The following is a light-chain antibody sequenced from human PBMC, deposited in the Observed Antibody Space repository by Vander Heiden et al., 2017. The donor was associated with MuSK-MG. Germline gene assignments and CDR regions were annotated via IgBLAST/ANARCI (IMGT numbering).Light chain of an antibody. CDR3: QQYNDWPPIT. Sequence: EIVMTQSPATLSVSPGERANLSCRASRSISRLLIYGASIRATGIPARFSGSGSGTEFTLTISSLQSEDFAVYYCQQYNDWPPITFGQGTRLEIK. V-gene: IGKV3-15*01. CDR1: RSISR. CDR2: GAS. J-gene: IGKJ5*01.